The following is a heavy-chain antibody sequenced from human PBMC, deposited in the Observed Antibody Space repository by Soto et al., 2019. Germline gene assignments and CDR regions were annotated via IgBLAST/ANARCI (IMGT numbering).Heavy chain of an antibody. J-gene: IGHJ4*02. Sequence: QLQLQESGPGLVKPSETLSLTCTVYGGSVSSDNHYWTWIRQPPGKGLEWIGYAHYSGSTNYNPSLKSRVTISADTSKNQLSLRLTSVTAADSAIYCCARESSPSMKLRTTYSFDHWGPGTLVTVSS. CDR2: AHYSGST. D-gene: IGHD2-15*01. CDR3: ARESSPSMKLRTTYSFDH. CDR1: GGSVSSDNHY. V-gene: IGHV4-61*01.